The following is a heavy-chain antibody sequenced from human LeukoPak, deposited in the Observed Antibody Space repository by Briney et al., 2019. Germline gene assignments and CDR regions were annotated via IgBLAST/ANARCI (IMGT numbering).Heavy chain of an antibody. D-gene: IGHD1-26*01. CDR3: ARGRSYRTEYTY. CDR2: INHSGST. V-gene: IGHV4-34*01. J-gene: IGHJ4*02. CDR1: GXSFSGYY. Sequence: SETLSLTCAVYGXSFSGYYWSWIRQPPGKGLEWIGEINHSGSTNYNPSLKSRVTISVDPSKNQFSLKLSSVTAADTAVYYCARGRSYRTEYTYWGQGTLVTVSS.